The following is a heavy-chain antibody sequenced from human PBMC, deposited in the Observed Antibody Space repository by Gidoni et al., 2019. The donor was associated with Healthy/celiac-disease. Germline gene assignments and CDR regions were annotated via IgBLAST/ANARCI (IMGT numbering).Heavy chain of an antibody. V-gene: IGHV3-30*04. D-gene: IGHD3-3*01. CDR2: ISYDGSNK. CDR1: GFTFSSYA. CDR3: ARDSKYYDFWSGYYDRPSWFDP. Sequence: QVQLVESGGGVVQPGWSLRLSCAASGFTFSSYAMHWVRPAPGKGLEWVAVISYDGSNKYYADSVKGRFTISRDNSKNTLYLQMNSLRAEDTAVYYCARDSKYYDFWSGYYDRPSWFDPWGQGTLVTVSS. J-gene: IGHJ5*02.